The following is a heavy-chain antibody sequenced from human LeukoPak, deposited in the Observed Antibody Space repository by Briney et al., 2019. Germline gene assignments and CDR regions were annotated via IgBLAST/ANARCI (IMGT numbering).Heavy chain of an antibody. CDR1: GYTFTGYY. J-gene: IGHJ4*02. CDR2: INPNSGGT. D-gene: IGHD3-3*01. V-gene: IGHV1-2*02. Sequence: ASVKVSCKASGYTFTGYYMHWARQAPGQGLEWMGWINPNSGGTNYAQKFQGRVTMTRDTSISTAYMELSRLRSDDTAVYYCARGPGLRFLEWSVDYWGQGTLVTVSS. CDR3: ARGPGLRFLEWSVDY.